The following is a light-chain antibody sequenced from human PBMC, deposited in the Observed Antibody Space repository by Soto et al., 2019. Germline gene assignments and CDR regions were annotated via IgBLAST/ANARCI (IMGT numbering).Light chain of an antibody. J-gene: IGKJ3*01. Sequence: AIRMTQSPCSFSASTVDGFTITFLAGEGSSSYLAWYQQQPGNAPKLLIYAASTLQSGVPTRFSGSGSGKDFTLTISCLQSEDFATYYCQQYYSYSFTFGPGTKVDIK. CDR3: QQYYSYSFT. V-gene: IGKV1-8*01. CDR1: EGSSSY. CDR2: AAS.